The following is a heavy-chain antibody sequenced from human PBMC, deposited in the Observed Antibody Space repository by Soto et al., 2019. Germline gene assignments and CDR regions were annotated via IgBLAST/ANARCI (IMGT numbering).Heavy chain of an antibody. J-gene: IGHJ4*02. CDR3: ARDIRGAN. CDR1: GFTLSDHY. V-gene: IGHV3-11*01. Sequence: VQLVESGGGLVKIGGSLRLSCAASGFTLSDHYMTWVRQVPGKGLEWVSYISASSTTIYYADSVKGRFTISGDNAKNSLFLQMNSLRAEDTAVYYCARDIRGANWGQGTLVTVSS. CDR2: ISASSTTI.